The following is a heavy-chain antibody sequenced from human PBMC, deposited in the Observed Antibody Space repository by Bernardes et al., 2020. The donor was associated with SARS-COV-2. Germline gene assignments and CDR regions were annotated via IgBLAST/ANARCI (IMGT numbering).Heavy chain of an antibody. D-gene: IGHD5-18*01. CDR2: VYYSGTT. Sequence: SETLSLTCTVSGGSINSDSYYWAWIRQPPGKGLELIGTVYYSGTTDHNPSLKSRLTTSVDTSKNQLSLKLHSVTAADTAIYYCARSRGGDRSGTNAFDMWGQGTLVSVSA. CDR3: ARSRGGDRSGTNAFDM. J-gene: IGHJ3*02. CDR1: GGSINSDSYY. V-gene: IGHV4-39*01.